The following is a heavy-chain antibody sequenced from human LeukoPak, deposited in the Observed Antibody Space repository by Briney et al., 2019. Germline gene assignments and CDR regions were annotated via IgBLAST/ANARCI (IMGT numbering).Heavy chain of an antibody. Sequence: GGSLRLSCAASGFTFSDYYMSWIRQAPGKGLEWVSYISSSSSYTNYADSVKGRFTISRDNAKNSLYLQMNSLRAEDTAVYYCAKSGSSGWYFDYWGQGTLVTVSS. CDR3: AKSGSSGWYFDY. V-gene: IGHV3-11*03. CDR2: ISSSSSYT. CDR1: GFTFSDYY. J-gene: IGHJ4*02. D-gene: IGHD6-19*01.